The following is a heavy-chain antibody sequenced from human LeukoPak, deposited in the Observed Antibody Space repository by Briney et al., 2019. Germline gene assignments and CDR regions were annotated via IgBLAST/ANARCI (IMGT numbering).Heavy chain of an antibody. CDR3: ARAGSGYYYYYMDV. D-gene: IGHD3-10*01. J-gene: IGHJ6*03. Sequence: GGSLRLSCAVSGFTFSSYSMNWVRQAPGKGLEWVSYISSSSDTIYYADSVKGRFTISRDNAQNSLYLQMNSLGAEDTAVYYCARAGSGYYYYYMDVWGKRTTVTVSS. CDR2: ISSSSDTI. V-gene: IGHV3-48*01. CDR1: GFTFSSYS.